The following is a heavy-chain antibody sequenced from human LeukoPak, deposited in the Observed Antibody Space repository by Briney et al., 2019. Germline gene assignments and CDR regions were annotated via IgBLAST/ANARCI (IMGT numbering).Heavy chain of an antibody. Sequence: ASVKVSCKASGYTFTSYAMHWARQAPGQRLEWMRWINAGNGNTKYSQKFQGRVTITRDTSASTAYMELSSLRSEDTAVYYCARDGGRVPAANNWFDPWGQGTLVTVSS. CDR1: GYTFTSYA. CDR3: ARDGGRVPAANNWFDP. D-gene: IGHD2-2*01. CDR2: INAGNGNT. J-gene: IGHJ5*02. V-gene: IGHV1-3*01.